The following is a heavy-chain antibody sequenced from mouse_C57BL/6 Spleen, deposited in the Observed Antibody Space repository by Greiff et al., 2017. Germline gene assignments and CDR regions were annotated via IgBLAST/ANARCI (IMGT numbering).Heavy chain of an antibody. CDR2: INPNNGGT. CDR3: ARPWIFAY. CDR1: GYTFTDYY. Sequence: EVQLQQSGPELVKPGASVKISCKASGYTFTDYYMNWVKQSHGKSLEGIGDINPNNGGTSYNQKFKGKATLTVDKSSSTAYMELRSLTSEDSAVYYCARPWIFAYWGQGTLVTVSA. V-gene: IGHV1-26*01. J-gene: IGHJ3*01.